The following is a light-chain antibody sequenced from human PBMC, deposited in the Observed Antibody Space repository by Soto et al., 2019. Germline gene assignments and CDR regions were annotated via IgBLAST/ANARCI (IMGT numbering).Light chain of an antibody. CDR1: QGMSSR. J-gene: IGKJ1*01. V-gene: IGKV1-5*01. CDR2: DTS. Sequence: DVLMTQSPSTLSASVGEGVTITCRASQGMSSRLAWHQQKPGKAPKLLIYDTSSLESGVPSRFSGSRSGTEFTLTISSLQPDDFATYWCQHYGSMCTFGQGTKVDIK. CDR3: QHYGSMCT.